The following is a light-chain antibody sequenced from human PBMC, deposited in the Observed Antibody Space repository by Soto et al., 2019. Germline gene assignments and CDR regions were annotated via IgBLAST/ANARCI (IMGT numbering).Light chain of an antibody. CDR1: QSVSTN. CDR3: QQYNDLVT. CDR2: GAS. Sequence: VMTQSPVTLSVSPGERATLSCRASQSVSTNLAWYQHKPGQAPRFLIYGASTRATGIPARFSGSGSGTEFTLTISSLQSEDSAVYYCQQYNDLVTFGGGTKVGIK. V-gene: IGKV3-15*01. J-gene: IGKJ4*01.